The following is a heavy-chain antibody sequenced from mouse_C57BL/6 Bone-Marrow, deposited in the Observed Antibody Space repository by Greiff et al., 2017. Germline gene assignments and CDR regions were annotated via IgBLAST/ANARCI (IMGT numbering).Heavy chain of an antibody. Sequence: VQLQQPGAELVKPGASVKLSCKASGYTFTSYWMHWVKQRPGQGLEWIGYINPSSGYTKYNQKFKDKATLTADKSSSTAYMQLSSLTYEDSAVYYCARTDYGNWGFAYWGQGTLVTVSA. D-gene: IGHD2-1*01. V-gene: IGHV1-7*01. CDR3: ARTDYGNWGFAY. J-gene: IGHJ3*01. CDR2: INPSSGYT. CDR1: GYTFTSYW.